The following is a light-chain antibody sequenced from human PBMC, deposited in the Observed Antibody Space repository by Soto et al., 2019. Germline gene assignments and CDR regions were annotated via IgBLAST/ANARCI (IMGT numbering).Light chain of an antibody. CDR3: QQYNNWPPNT. CDR1: QSVSSN. J-gene: IGKJ2*01. CDR2: DAS. Sequence: IVMTQSPATLSVSPGERAALSCRASQSVSSNLAWYQQKPGQAPRLLIYDASTRATGVPARFSGGGSGTEFTLTISSLQSEDFAVYYCQQYNNWPPNTFGQGTKVEIK. V-gene: IGKV3-15*01.